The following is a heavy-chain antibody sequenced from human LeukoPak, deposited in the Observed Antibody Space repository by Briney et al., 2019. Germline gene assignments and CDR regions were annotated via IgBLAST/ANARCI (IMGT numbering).Heavy chain of an antibody. CDR1: GGSISSYY. CDR2: IYYSGST. J-gene: IGHJ3*02. V-gene: IGHV4-59*01. CDR3: ARPLYSGSYFVAFDI. Sequence: PSETLSLTCTVSGGSISSYYWSWIRQPPGKGLEWIGYIYYSGSTNYNPSPKSRVTISVDTSKNQFSLKLSSVTAADTAVYYCARPLYSGSYFVAFDIWGQGTMVTVSS. D-gene: IGHD1-26*01.